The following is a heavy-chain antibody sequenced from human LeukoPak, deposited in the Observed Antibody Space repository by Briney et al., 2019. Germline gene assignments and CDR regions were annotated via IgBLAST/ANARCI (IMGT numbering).Heavy chain of an antibody. J-gene: IGHJ4*02. Sequence: PSETLSLTCTVSGGSISSSSYYWGWIRQPPGKGLEWIVSIYYSGSTYYNPSLKSRVTISVDTSKNQFSLKLSSATAADTAVYYCARLSDLRGAFDYWGQGTLVTVSS. CDR1: GGSISSSSYY. V-gene: IGHV4-39*01. CDR3: ARLSDLRGAFDY. D-gene: IGHD1-26*01. CDR2: IYYSGST.